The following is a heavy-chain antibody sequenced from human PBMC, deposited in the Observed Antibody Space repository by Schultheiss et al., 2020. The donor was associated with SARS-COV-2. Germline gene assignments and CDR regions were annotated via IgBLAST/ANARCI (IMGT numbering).Heavy chain of an antibody. D-gene: IGHD3-22*01. Sequence: GGSLRLSCSASGFTFSSYAMHWVRQAPGKGLEYVSAISGNGGSTYYADSVKGRFTISRDNSKNTVSLQMSSLRAEDTAVYYCAKRGPRDSSGNEGFDYWGQGTLVTVSS. CDR1: GFTFSSYA. J-gene: IGHJ4*02. CDR3: AKRGPRDSSGNEGFDY. V-gene: IGHV3-64D*06. CDR2: ISGNGGST.